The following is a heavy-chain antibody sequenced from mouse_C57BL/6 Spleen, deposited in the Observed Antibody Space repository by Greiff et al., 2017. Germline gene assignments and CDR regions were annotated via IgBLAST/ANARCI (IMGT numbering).Heavy chain of an antibody. CDR2: INPSTGGT. CDR1: GYSFTGYY. D-gene: IGHD2-5*01. Sequence: VQLKQSGPELVKPGASVKISCKASGYSFTGYYMNWVKQSPEKSLEWIGEINPSTGGTTYNQKFKAKATLTVDKSSSTAYMQLKSLTSEDSAVYYCARGYYSNYEGMDYWGQGTSVTVSS. V-gene: IGHV1-42*01. CDR3: ARGYYSNYEGMDY. J-gene: IGHJ4*01.